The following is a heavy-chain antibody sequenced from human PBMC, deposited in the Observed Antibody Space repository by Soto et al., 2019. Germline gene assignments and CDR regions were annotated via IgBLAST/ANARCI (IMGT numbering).Heavy chain of an antibody. CDR3: ATLYYYDSSVLFDY. D-gene: IGHD3-22*01. CDR2: FDPEDGET. Sequence: GASVKVSCKVSGYTLTELSMHWVRQAPGKGLEWMGGFDPEDGETIYAQKFQGRVTMTEDTSTDTAYMELSSLRSEDTAVYYCATLYYYDSSVLFDYWGQGTLVTVSS. CDR1: GYTLTELS. J-gene: IGHJ4*02. V-gene: IGHV1-24*01.